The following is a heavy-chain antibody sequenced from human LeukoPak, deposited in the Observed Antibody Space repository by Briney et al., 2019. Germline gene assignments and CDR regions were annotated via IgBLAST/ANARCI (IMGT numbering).Heavy chain of an antibody. V-gene: IGHV3-73*01. CDR3: ARSLRNAFDI. D-gene: IGHD3-3*01. Sequence: GGSLRLSCAASGFTFSGSALHWVRQASGKGLAWVGRIRSTANGYATAYAASVKGRFTISRDDSKNTAYLQMNSLRAEDTAVYYCARSLRNAFDIWGQGTMVTVSS. CDR2: IRSTANGYAT. J-gene: IGHJ3*02. CDR1: GFTFSGSA.